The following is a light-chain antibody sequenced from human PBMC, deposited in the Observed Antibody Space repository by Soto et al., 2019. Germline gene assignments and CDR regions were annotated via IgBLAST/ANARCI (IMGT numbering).Light chain of an antibody. Sequence: DIQMTQSPSTLSASVGDRVTITCRASQSISSWLAWYQQKPGKAPKLLIYKASSLESGVPSRFRGSGSETEFTLTISSLQPDDFATYYCQLYNSYWTFGQGTKVEIK. V-gene: IGKV1-5*03. CDR2: KAS. CDR3: QLYNSYWT. CDR1: QSISSW. J-gene: IGKJ1*01.